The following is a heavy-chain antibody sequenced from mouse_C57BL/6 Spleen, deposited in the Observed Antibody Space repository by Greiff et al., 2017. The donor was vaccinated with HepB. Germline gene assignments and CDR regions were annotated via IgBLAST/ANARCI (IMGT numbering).Heavy chain of an antibody. CDR3: ARSGYAMDY. CDR2: INPSSGYT. V-gene: IGHV1-7*01. J-gene: IGHJ4*01. Sequence: QVQLQQSGAELAKPGASVKLSCKASGYTFTSYWMHWVKQRPGQGLEWIGYINPSSGYTKYNQKFKDKATLTADKSSSTDYMQLSSMTYEDAAGYCCARSGYAMDYWGQGTSVTVSS. D-gene: IGHD3-1*01. CDR1: GYTFTSYW.